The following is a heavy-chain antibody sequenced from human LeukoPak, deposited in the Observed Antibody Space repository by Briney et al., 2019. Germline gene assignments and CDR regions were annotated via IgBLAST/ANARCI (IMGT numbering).Heavy chain of an antibody. Sequence: GESLKISCKGSGYRFTSYWIGWVRQMPGKGLEWMGIIYPGDSDTRYSPSFQGQVTISADKSISTAYLQWSSLKASDTAMYYCARHRANDDYYDSSGYYYLDYWGQGTLVTVSS. D-gene: IGHD3-22*01. CDR2: IYPGDSDT. V-gene: IGHV5-51*01. CDR3: ARHRANDDYYDSSGYYYLDY. CDR1: GYRFTSYW. J-gene: IGHJ4*02.